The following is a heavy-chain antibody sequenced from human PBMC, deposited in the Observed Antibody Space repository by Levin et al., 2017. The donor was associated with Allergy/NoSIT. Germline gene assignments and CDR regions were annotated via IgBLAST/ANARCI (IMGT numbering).Heavy chain of an antibody. Sequence: ASVKVSCKASGYTFTSYGISWVRQAPGQGLEWMGWISAYNGNTNYAQKLQGRVTMTTDTSTSTAYMELRSLRSDDTAVYYCARDLRLASGRPEAVAGNCDAFDIWGQGTMVTVSS. V-gene: IGHV1-18*01. CDR2: ISAYNGNT. J-gene: IGHJ3*02. D-gene: IGHD6-19*01. CDR3: ARDLRLASGRPEAVAGNCDAFDI. CDR1: GYTFTSYG.